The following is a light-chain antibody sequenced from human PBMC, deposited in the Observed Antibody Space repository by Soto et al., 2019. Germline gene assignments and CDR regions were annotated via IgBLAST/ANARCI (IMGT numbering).Light chain of an antibody. CDR2: EVS. CDR3: SSYAGSKNVV. CDR1: SSDVGGYNY. Sequence: ALTQPPSASGSPGQSVTISCTGTSSDVGGYNYVSWYQQHPGKAPKLIIYEVSKRPSGVPDRFSGSKSGNTASLTVSGLQTEDEADYYCSSYAGSKNVVFGGGTKLTVL. V-gene: IGLV2-8*01. J-gene: IGLJ2*01.